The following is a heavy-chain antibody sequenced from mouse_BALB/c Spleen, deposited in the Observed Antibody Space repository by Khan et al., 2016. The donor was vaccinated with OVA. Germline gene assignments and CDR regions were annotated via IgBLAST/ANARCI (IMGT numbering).Heavy chain of an antibody. CDR3: TRPAYDGYYDY. D-gene: IGHD2-3*01. CDR2: ISTYSGNT. V-gene: IGHV1S137*01. Sequence: HVQLKQSGPELVRPGVSVKISCKGSGYIFTDYAIHWVKQSHAKSLEWIGLISTYSGNTNYKQKFKGKATMTVDKSSSTAYMELARLTSDDSAIYYCTRPAYDGYYDYWGQGTTLTVSS. CDR1: GYIFTDYA. J-gene: IGHJ2*01.